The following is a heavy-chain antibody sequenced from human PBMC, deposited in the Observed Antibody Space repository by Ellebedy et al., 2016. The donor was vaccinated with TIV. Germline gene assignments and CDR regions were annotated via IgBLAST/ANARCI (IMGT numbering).Heavy chain of an antibody. CDR2: ITHFFRTA. V-gene: IGHV1-69*05. D-gene: IGHD4/OR15-4a*01. CDR1: GGTFNSHV. Sequence: AASVTVSCKASGGTFNSHVNLWVRQAPGQGLEWMGAITHFFRTAKYAQRFQGRVTITMDESTSTGYMELSSLRSDDTAIYYCARSGANDNYYYGMHVWGQGTTVTVSS. J-gene: IGHJ6*01. CDR3: ARSGANDNYYYGMHV.